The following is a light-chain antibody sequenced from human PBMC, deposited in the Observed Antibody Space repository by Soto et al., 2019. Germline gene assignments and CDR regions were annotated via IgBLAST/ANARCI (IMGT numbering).Light chain of an antibody. Sequence: IQMTQSPSTLSASVGDRVTINCRADQSITRWLAWYQQKPGKAPTLLIYTASNLQSGVPSRFSGSGSGTHFTLTISSLQPEDFATYYCQQHYNTPRTFGQGTKVDIK. V-gene: IGKV1-39*01. CDR3: QQHYNTPRT. J-gene: IGKJ1*01. CDR1: QSITRW. CDR2: TAS.